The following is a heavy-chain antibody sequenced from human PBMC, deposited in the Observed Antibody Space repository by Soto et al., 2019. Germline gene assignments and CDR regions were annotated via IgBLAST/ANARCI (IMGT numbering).Heavy chain of an antibody. CDR3: ASHLNYYDFWSGYYDPYYYYYMDV. J-gene: IGHJ6*03. D-gene: IGHD3-3*01. V-gene: IGHV3-48*01. CDR1: GFNFDSYS. CDR2: ISSSGGTK. Sequence: GGSLRLSCAASGFNFDSYSMSWVRQSPGGGLEWISYISSSGGTKYYADSVKGRFTISRDNAKNSLYLQMNSLRAEDTAVYYCASHLNYYDFWSGYYDPYYYYYMDVWGKGTTVTVSS.